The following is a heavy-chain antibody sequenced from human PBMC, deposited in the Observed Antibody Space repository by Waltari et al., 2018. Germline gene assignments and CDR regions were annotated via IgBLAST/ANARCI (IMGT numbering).Heavy chain of an antibody. CDR1: GFTFSSYW. V-gene: IGHV3-74*01. CDR3: ARVKLGDYVIST. D-gene: IGHD4-17*01. Sequence: EVQLVESRGGFVQPGGSLRLSCAASGFTFSSYWMHWVRQVPGKGLVWVSRMNGDGTNILYADSVKGRFTISRDNAKNTLYLQMNNLRVEDTAVYYCARVKLGDYVISTWGQGTLVTVSS. CDR2: MNGDGTNI. J-gene: IGHJ5*02.